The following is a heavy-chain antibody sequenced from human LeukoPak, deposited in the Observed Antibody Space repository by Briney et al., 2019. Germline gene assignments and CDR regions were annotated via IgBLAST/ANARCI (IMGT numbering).Heavy chain of an antibody. Sequence: PGGSLRLSCAASGFTFSSYAMTWVRQAPGKGLEWVSVINGGGGSTFYADSVKGRFTISRDNSKNTLYLQMNSLRAEDTAVYYCAKDRFLEYYYYMDVWGKGTTVTVSS. CDR3: AKDRFLEYYYYMDV. CDR1: GFTFSSYA. CDR2: INGGGGST. D-gene: IGHD3-3*01. J-gene: IGHJ6*03. V-gene: IGHV3-23*01.